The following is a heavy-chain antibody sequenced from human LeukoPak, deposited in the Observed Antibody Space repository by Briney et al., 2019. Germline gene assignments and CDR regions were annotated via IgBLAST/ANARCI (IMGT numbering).Heavy chain of an antibody. Sequence: PSETLSLTCAVSGGPLSSYYWSWIRQAPGKGLEWIGYIYSSGSTNYNPSLKSRVAISEDTSKNQFSLRLTSVTAADTAVYYCARHPRASDPFDIWGQGTIVTVSS. CDR2: IYSSGST. CDR3: ARHPRASDPFDI. J-gene: IGHJ3*02. V-gene: IGHV4-4*09. CDR1: GGPLSSYY.